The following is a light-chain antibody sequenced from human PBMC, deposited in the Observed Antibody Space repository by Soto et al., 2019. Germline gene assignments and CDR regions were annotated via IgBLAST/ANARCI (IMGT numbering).Light chain of an antibody. Sequence: EIVLTQSPGTLSLSPGERATLSCRASQSVSSSFLAWYHQKPGQAPRLLIYVASSRATGIPDRFSSSGSGTDFTLTISRLEPEDFSVYYCQQYGSSLWTFGQGTKVEIK. CDR2: VAS. J-gene: IGKJ1*01. V-gene: IGKV3-20*01. CDR3: QQYGSSLWT. CDR1: QSVSSSF.